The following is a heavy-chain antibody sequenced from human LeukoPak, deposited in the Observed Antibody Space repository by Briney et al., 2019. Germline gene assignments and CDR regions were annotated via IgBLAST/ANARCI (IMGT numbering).Heavy chain of an antibody. V-gene: IGHV3-23*01. J-gene: IGHJ4*02. CDR3: TRDTPFGGY. D-gene: IGHD3-16*01. Sequence: GGSLRLSCAASGFTFSDYAISWVRQAPGKGLEWVSAISASGGTTYYADSVKGRFTISRDNSKNTLYLQMNSLRAEDTAMYYCTRDTPFGGYWGQGTLVTVSS. CDR2: ISASGGTT. CDR1: GFTFSDYA.